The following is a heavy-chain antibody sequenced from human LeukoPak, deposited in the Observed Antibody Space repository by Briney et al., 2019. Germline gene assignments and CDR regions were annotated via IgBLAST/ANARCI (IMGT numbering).Heavy chain of an antibody. V-gene: IGHV4-4*07. J-gene: IGHJ5*02. D-gene: IGHD4-11*01. CDR2: IYTSGST. Sequence: SETLSLTCTVSGGSISSYYWSWIRQPAGKGLEWIGRIYTSGSTNYNPSLKSRVTISVDKSKNQFSLKLSSVTAADTAVYYCARAKGLPTYNWFDPWGQGTLVTVSS. CDR1: GGSISSYY. CDR3: ARAKGLPTYNWFDP.